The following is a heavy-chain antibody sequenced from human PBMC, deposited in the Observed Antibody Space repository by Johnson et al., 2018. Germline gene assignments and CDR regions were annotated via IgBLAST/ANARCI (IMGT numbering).Heavy chain of an antibody. D-gene: IGHD5-12*01. CDR3: AKAGGGGGYDWVIGAFDI. CDR1: GFTFSSYA. CDR2: ISGSGGST. J-gene: IGHJ3*02. Sequence: VQLVESGGGLVQPGGSLRLSCAASGFTFSSYAMSWVRQAPGKGLEWVSAISGSGGSTYYADSVKGRFTISRDNSKNPLYLQMNSLRTEDTAVYYCAKAGGGGGYDWVIGAFDIWGQGTMVTVSS. V-gene: IGHV3-23*04.